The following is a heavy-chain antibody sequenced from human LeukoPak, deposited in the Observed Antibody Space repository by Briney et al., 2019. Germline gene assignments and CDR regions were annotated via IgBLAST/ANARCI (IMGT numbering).Heavy chain of an antibody. Sequence: SETLSLTCGVSGGSISNTNWWTWFRQPPGKGLEWMGEVNLQGSTNYNPSLKSRVAISVDKSGNHISLKLTSVTAADTAVYYCAREGGPYRPLDYSGQGTLVTVAS. CDR2: VNLQGST. J-gene: IGHJ4*02. CDR3: AREGGPYRPLDY. CDR1: GGSISNTNW. V-gene: IGHV4-4*02.